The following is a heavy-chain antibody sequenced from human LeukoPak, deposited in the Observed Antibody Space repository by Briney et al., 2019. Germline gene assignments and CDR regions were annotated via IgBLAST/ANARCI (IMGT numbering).Heavy chain of an antibody. CDR2: ISGNDYYI. CDR3: VREDRESFDL. V-gene: IGHV3-21*06. Sequence: GGSLRLSCAASGFSVTGKDMNWVRQAPGKGLEWVSSISGNDYYIYYADSVKGRFTVSRDNAKNSLYLQMNSLTGEDTAVYYCVREDRESFDLWGQGTLVTVSS. CDR1: GFSVTGKD. D-gene: IGHD3-16*02. J-gene: IGHJ5*01.